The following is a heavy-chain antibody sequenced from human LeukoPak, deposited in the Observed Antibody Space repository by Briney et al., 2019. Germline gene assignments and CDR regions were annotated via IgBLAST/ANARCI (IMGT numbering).Heavy chain of an antibody. J-gene: IGHJ4*02. CDR1: GGSISSGGYY. CDR3: ARAPTTVVTPSYFDY. CDR2: ITNSGST. Sequence: SETLSLTCTVSGGSISSGGYYWSWIRQHPGKGLEWLGYITNSGSTYYNPSLKSQVTISVDTSKNQFSLKLSSVSAADTAVYYCARAPTTVVTPSYFDYWGQGALVTVSS. V-gene: IGHV4-31*01. D-gene: IGHD4-23*01.